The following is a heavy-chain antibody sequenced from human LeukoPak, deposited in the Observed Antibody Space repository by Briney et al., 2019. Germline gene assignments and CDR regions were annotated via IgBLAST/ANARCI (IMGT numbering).Heavy chain of an antibody. D-gene: IGHD1-26*01. Sequence: PGGSLRLSCAASGFTFSNAWMSWVHQAPGKGLEWVGRIKSKTDGGTTDYAAPVKGRFTISRDDSKNTLYLQMNSLKTEDTSVYYCTTPRRISGSYYAFDIWGQGTMVTVSS. CDR1: GFTFSNAW. J-gene: IGHJ3*02. CDR2: IKSKTDGGTT. CDR3: TTPRRISGSYYAFDI. V-gene: IGHV3-15*01.